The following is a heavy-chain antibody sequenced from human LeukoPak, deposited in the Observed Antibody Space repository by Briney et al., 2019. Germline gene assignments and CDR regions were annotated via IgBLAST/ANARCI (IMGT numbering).Heavy chain of an antibody. CDR1: GYSISSGYY. Sequence: PSETLSLTCAVSGYSISSGYYGGWIRQPPGKGLEWIGSIYHSGSTYYNPSLKSRVTISVDTSKNQFSLKLSSVTAADTAVYYCALALTGSAGYMDVWGKGTTVTVSS. CDR2: IYHSGST. J-gene: IGHJ6*03. D-gene: IGHD3-9*01. CDR3: ALALTGSAGYMDV. V-gene: IGHV4-38-2*01.